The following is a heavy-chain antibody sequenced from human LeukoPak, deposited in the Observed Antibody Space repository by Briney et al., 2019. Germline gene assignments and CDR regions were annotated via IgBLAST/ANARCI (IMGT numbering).Heavy chain of an antibody. J-gene: IGHJ4*02. CDR1: GFTFSRFG. V-gene: IGHV3-30*03. D-gene: IGHD4-11*01. CDR2: ISYDGSIK. CDR3: VTEDEDSRAFEY. Sequence: PGGSLRLSCAASGFTFSRFGMHWVRQAPGKGLEWVAAISYDGSIKYYADSVKYRFTFSRDNYKNTLYLQMNSLRAEDTAVYFCVTEDEDSRAFEYWGQGALVIVSS.